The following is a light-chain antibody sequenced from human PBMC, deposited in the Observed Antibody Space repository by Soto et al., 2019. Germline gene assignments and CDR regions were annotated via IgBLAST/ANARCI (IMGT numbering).Light chain of an antibody. CDR1: QSIGYY. CDR2: AAS. CDR3: QQSYSTPQNT. J-gene: IGKJ2*01. V-gene: IGKV1-39*01. Sequence: DIQMTQSPSSLSASVGDRVTITCRASQSIGYYLNWYQQKPGTAPKLLISAASSLQSGVPSRFSGSGSGTDFTLTISSLQPEDFATYYCQQSYSTPQNTFGQGTKLEIK.